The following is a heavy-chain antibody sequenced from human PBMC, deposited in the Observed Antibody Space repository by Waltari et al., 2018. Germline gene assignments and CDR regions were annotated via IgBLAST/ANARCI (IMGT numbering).Heavy chain of an antibody. CDR3: AKVRDYYFDY. J-gene: IGHJ4*02. Sequence: EVQLVESGGGLVQPGRSLRLYCAASGFTFDDYAMHWVRQAPGKGLEWVSGISWNSGSIGYADSVKGRFTISRDNAKNSLYLQMNSLRAEDTALYYCAKVRDYYFDYWGQGTLVTVSS. CDR1: GFTFDDYA. CDR2: ISWNSGSI. V-gene: IGHV3-9*01.